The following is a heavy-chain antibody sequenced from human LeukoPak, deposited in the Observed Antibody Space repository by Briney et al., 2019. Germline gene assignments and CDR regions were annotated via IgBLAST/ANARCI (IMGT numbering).Heavy chain of an antibody. CDR1: GFTFSSYS. CDR3: ARVEATVTSNVFDY. CDR2: ISSRSSYI. J-gene: IGHJ4*02. Sequence: GGSLRLSCAASGFTFSSYSMNWVRQAPGKGLEWVSSISSRSSYIYYADSVKGRFTISRDNAKKSLYLQKNSLRAEDTAIYYCARVEATVTSNVFDYWGQGTLVTVSS. D-gene: IGHD4-17*01. V-gene: IGHV3-21*01.